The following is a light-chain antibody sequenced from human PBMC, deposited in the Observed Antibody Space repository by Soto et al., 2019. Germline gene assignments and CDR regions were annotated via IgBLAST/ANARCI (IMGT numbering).Light chain of an antibody. V-gene: IGLV2-23*02. CDR2: DVS. J-gene: IGLJ1*01. Sequence: QSVLTQPASVSGSPGQSITISCTGTGSDVGGYNLVTWYQQLPGKAPKLMLYDVSKRPSGVPNRFSGSKSGNTASLTISGLQAEDEADYYCYSYSGSRIPYVFGTGTKVTVL. CDR1: GSDVGGYNL. CDR3: YSYSGSRIPYV.